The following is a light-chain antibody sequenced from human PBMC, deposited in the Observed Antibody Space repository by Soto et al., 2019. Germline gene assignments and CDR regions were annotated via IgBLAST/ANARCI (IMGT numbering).Light chain of an antibody. Sequence: IVLTQSPATLSLSPGERATLSCRASPSVPNFVAWYQQKPGQAPRLLIYGAFNRATGIPARFSGSGSGTDFTLTINSLEPEDSAIYYCQQRNTWPPVTFGQGTRLEIK. CDR2: GAF. J-gene: IGKJ5*01. CDR3: QQRNTWPPVT. V-gene: IGKV3-11*01. CDR1: PSVPNF.